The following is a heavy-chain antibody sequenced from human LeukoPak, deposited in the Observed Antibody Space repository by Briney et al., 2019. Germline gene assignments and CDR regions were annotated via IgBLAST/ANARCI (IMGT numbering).Heavy chain of an antibody. D-gene: IGHD2-2*01. CDR2: INPNSGDT. CDR3: ARANFLYCSSTTCLFDY. J-gene: IGHJ4*02. CDR1: GYTFTDYY. Sequence: ASVKVSCKTSGYTFTDYYLHWVRQAPGQGFEWMGWINPNSGDTNYAQKFQGRVTMTRDTSISTAHMEMSRLRSDDTAVYYCARANFLYCSSTTCLFDYWGQGTLVTVSS. V-gene: IGHV1-2*02.